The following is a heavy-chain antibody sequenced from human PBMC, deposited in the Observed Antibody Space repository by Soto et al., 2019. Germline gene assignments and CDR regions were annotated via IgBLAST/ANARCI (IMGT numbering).Heavy chain of an antibody. Sequence: PGGSLRLSCAASGFTFSSYSMNWVRQAPGKGLEWVSYISSSSSTIYYADSVKGRFTISRDNAKNSLYLQMNSLRAEDTAVYYCARDDTQYGDYVNVDYWGQGTLVTVSS. CDR2: ISSSSSTI. V-gene: IGHV3-48*01. J-gene: IGHJ4*02. D-gene: IGHD4-17*01. CDR3: ARDDTQYGDYVNVDY. CDR1: GFTFSSYS.